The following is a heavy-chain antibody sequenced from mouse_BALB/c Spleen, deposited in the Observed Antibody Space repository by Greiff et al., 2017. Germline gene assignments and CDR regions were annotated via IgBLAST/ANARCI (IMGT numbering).Heavy chain of an antibody. CDR3: ARLGDYEGFAY. CDR2: ISSGSSTI. D-gene: IGHD2-4*01. J-gene: IGHJ3*01. CDR1: GFTFSSFG. Sequence: EVQRVESGGGLVQPGGSRKFSCAASGFTFSSFGMYWVRQAPEKGLEWVAYISSGSSTIYYADTVKGRFTISRDNPKNTLFLQMTSLRSEDTAMYYCARLGDYEGFAYWGQGTLVTVSA. V-gene: IGHV5-17*02.